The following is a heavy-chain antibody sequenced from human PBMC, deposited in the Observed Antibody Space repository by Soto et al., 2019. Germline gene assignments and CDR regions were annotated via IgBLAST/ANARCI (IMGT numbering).Heavy chain of an antibody. D-gene: IGHD3-10*01. J-gene: IGHJ6*02. CDR1: GYTFTSYY. V-gene: IGHV1-46*01. CDR2: INPSGGST. Sequence: ASVXVSCKESGYTFTSYYMHWVRQAPGQGLEWMGIINPSGGSTSYAQKFQGRVTMTRDTSTSTVYMELSSLRSEDTAVYYCASTLWFGELYSYYGMDVWGQGTTVTGSS. CDR3: ASTLWFGELYSYYGMDV.